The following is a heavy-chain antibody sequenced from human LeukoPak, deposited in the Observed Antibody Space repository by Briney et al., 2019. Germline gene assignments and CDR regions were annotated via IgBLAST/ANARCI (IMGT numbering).Heavy chain of an antibody. CDR3: AREGSSGPLDY. D-gene: IGHD6-19*01. J-gene: IGHJ4*02. Sequence: SETLSLTCTVSGGSISSYYWSWIRQPPGKGLEWIGYMYNSGSANYNPSLKSRVTISVDTSKNQFSLKLSSVTAADTAVYYWAREGSSGPLDYWGQGTLVTVSS. V-gene: IGHV4-59*01. CDR1: GGSISSYY. CDR2: MYNSGSA.